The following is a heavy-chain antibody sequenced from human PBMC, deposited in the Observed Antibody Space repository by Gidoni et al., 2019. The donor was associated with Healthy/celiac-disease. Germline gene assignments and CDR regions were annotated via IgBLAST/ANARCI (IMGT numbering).Heavy chain of an antibody. CDR3: ARGQLARRDWFDP. CDR1: VGTFSSYA. CDR2: IIPICVTA. V-gene: IGHV1-69*01. J-gene: IGHJ5*02. D-gene: IGHD6-6*01. Sequence: QVQLVQSGAEVKKHGSSVKVSCKASVGTFSSYAISWVRQAPGQGLEWMGGIIPICVTANYAQKFQGRVKITADESTSTDYMELSSLRSEDKAVYYCARGQLARRDWFDPWGQGTLVTVSS.